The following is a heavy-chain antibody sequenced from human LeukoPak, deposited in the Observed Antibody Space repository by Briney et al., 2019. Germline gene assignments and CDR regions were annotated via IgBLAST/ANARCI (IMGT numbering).Heavy chain of an antibody. Sequence: PSETLSLTCAGYGGSFSGYYWSWIRQPPGKGLEWIGEINHSGSTNYNPSLKSRVTISVDTSKNQFSLKLSSVTAADTAVYYCARGRRLIVVGHYYYYMDVWGKGTSVTVSS. D-gene: IGHD3-22*01. CDR2: INHSGST. V-gene: IGHV4-34*01. J-gene: IGHJ6*03. CDR3: ARGRRLIVVGHYYYYMDV. CDR1: GGSFSGYY.